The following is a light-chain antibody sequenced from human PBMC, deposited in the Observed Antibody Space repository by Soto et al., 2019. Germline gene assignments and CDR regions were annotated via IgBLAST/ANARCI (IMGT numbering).Light chain of an antibody. V-gene: IGKV3-20*01. CDR2: RGS. CDR3: QKCNSAPRT. J-gene: IGKJ4*02. CDR1: QSVSSNH. Sequence: DIVLTQSPGTLSLSPGERATLSCRASQSVSSNHLAWYQQKPGQAPRLLIYRGSSRHTGIPVRFSGSGSETDFTLTITSLEPEDVATYYCQKCNSAPRTFGGGTKVDIK.